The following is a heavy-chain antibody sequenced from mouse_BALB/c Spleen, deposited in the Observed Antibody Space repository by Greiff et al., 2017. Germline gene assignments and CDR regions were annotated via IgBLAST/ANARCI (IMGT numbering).Heavy chain of an antibody. CDR2: IYPGSGNT. V-gene: IGHV1-84*02. D-gene: IGHD2-14*01. CDR3: ASGYRYDEAVFAY. CDR1: GYTFTYYY. J-gene: IGHJ3*01. Sequence: LVESGPELVKPGASVKISCKASGYTFTYYYINWVKQKPGQGLEWIGWIYPGSGNTKYNEKFKGKATLTVDTSSSTAYMQLSSLTSEDTAVYFCASGYRYDEAVFAYWGQGTLVTVSA.